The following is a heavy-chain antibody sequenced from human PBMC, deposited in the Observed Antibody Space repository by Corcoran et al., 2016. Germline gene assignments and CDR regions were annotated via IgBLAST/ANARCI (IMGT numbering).Heavy chain of an antibody. Sequence: QVQLVQSGAEVKKPGASVKVSCKTSGYTFTDYYLHWVRQAPGQGLEWMGWINPNRGVTNYAQKFQGRVPMTRDTSISTAYMELSRLRSDDTAVYYCAREQTEGNAFEIGGQGTMVTVSS. J-gene: IGHJ3*02. V-gene: IGHV1-2*02. CDR2: INPNRGVT. CDR1: GYTFTDYY. CDR3: AREQTEGNAFEI.